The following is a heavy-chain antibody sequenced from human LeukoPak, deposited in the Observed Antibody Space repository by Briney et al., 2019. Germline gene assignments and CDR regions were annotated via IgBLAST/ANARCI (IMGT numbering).Heavy chain of an antibody. CDR3: ARDGEGYCSSTSCYAWNWFDP. J-gene: IGHJ5*02. CDR1: GGTFSSYA. Sequence: GASVKVSCKASGGTFSSYAISWVRQAPGQGLEWMGGIIPIFGTANYAQKFQGRVTITTDESTSTAYMELSSLRSEDTAVYYCARDGEGYCSSTSCYAWNWFDPWGQGALVTVSS. V-gene: IGHV1-69*05. D-gene: IGHD2-2*01. CDR2: IIPIFGTA.